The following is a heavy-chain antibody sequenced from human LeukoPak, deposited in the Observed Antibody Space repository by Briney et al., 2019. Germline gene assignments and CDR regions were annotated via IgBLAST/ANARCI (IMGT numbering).Heavy chain of an antibody. CDR2: LSAYNCNT. D-gene: IGHD3-22*01. V-gene: IGHV1-18*01. J-gene: IGHJ6*03. CDR1: GYTFTSYV. CDR3: ARAGRHYYDSSGSPPALYYYYYMDV. Sequence: ATVKVSCKASGYTFTSYVIRWVGQAPGQGLEWMGWLSAYNCNTNFAQTIQGRVTMTTDTSTSTAYMELRSLRSDDTAVYYCARAGRHYYDSSGSPPALYYYYYMDVWGKGTTVTVSS.